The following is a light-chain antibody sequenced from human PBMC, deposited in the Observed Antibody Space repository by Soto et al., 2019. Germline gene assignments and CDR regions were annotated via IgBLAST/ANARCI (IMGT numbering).Light chain of an antibody. CDR3: NSYADSNTYV. CDR2: NVY. CDR1: SSDVGAYNF. Sequence: QSALTQPASVSGSPGQSITISCTGTSSDVGAYNFVSWHQQHPGKAPKLMIYNVYDRPSGISYRFSGSKSGNTASLTVSGLQAEDEADYYCNSYADSNTYVFGTGTKLTVL. V-gene: IGLV2-14*03. J-gene: IGLJ1*01.